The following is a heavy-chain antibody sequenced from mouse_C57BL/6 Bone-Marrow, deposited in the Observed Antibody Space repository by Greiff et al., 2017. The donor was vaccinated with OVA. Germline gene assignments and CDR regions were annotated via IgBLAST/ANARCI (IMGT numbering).Heavy chain of an antibody. V-gene: IGHV1-5*01. CDR3: TRRYKSDDAMDY. D-gene: IGHD1-1*01. Sequence: VQLQQSGTVLARPGASVKMSCKTSGYTFTSYWMHWVKQRPGQGLEWLGAIYPGNSDTSYNQKFKGKAKLTAVTSASTAYMELSSLTDDDSAVYYCTRRYKSDDAMDYWGQGTSVTVSS. CDR1: GYTFTSYW. CDR2: IYPGNSDT. J-gene: IGHJ4*01.